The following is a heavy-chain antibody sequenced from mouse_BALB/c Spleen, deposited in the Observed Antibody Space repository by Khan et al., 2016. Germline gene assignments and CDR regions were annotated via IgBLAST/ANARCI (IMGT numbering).Heavy chain of an antibody. CDR2: ISSGSSTI. J-gene: IGHJ2*01. CDR1: GFTFSRFG. Sequence: EVQLVESGGGLVQPGGSRKLSCAASGFTFSRFGMHWVRQAPEKGLEWVAYISSGSSTISYADTLKGRFTISRDNPKNALFLQMTSLRSEDTAMYYCARGDYWGQGTTLTVSS. V-gene: IGHV5-17*02. CDR3: ARGDY.